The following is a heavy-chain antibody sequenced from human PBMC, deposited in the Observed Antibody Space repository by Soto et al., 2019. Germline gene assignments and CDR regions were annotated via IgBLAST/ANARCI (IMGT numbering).Heavy chain of an antibody. CDR3: ARDIVVVVAAYSEVHWFDP. D-gene: IGHD2-15*01. CDR2: ISAYNGNT. V-gene: IGHV1-18*01. CDR1: GYTFTSYG. J-gene: IGHJ5*02. Sequence: ASVKVSCKASGYTFTSYGISWVRQAPGQGLEWMGWISAYNGNTNYAQKLQGRVTMTTDTSTSTAYMELRSLRSEDTAVYYCARDIVVVVAAYSEVHWFDPWGQGTLVTVSS.